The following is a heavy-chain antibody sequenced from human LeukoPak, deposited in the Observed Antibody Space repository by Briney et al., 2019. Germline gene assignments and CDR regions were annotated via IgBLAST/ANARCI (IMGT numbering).Heavy chain of an antibody. CDR2: INHSGST. V-gene: IGHV4-34*01. CDR3: ASLDSSGWADY. D-gene: IGHD6-19*01. CDR1: GGSFSGYY. J-gene: IGHJ4*02. Sequence: SETLSLTCAVYGGSFSGYYWSWIRQPPGKGLEWIGEINHSGSTNYNPSLKSRVTISVDTSKNQFSLKLSSVTAADTAVYYCASLDSSGWADYWGQGTLVTVSS.